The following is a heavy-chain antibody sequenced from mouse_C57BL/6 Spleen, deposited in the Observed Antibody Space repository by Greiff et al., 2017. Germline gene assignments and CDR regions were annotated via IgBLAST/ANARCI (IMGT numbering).Heavy chain of an antibody. D-gene: IGHD2-4*01. J-gene: IGHJ3*01. V-gene: IGHV2-6-1*01. Sequence: VQRVESGPGLVAPSQSLSITCTVSGFSLTSSGVHWVRQPPGKGLEWMVVIWSAGSTNYNSALKSKLRISKDNSKRQVFLKMNSLQTDDTAMYYCARHDRDYDYHKFAYWGQGTLGTVS. CDR1: GFSLTSSG. CDR2: IWSAGST. CDR3: ARHDRDYDYHKFAY.